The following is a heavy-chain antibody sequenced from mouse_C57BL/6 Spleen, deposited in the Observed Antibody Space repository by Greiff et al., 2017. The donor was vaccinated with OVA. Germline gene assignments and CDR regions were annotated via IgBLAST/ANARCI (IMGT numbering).Heavy chain of an antibody. CDR1: GYTFTSYW. CDR3: ARLGGY. Sequence: QVHVKQPGAELVMPGASVKLSCKASGYTFTSYWMHWVKQRPGQGLEWIGEIDPSDSYTNYNQKFKGKSTLTVDKSSSTAYMQLSSLTSEDSAVYYCARLGGYWGQGTTLTVSS. V-gene: IGHV1-69*01. J-gene: IGHJ2*01. CDR2: IDPSDSYT.